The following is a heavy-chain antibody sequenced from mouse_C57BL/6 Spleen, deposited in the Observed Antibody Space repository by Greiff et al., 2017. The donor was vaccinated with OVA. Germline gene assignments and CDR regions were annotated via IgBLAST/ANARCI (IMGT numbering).Heavy chain of an antibody. D-gene: IGHD2-3*01. CDR3: ARGGIYDGYYEDYFDY. Sequence: EVQLQESGPELVKPGASVKISCKASGYSFTGYYMNWVKQSPEKSLEWIGEINTSTGGTTYNQKFKAKATLTVDKSSSTAYMQLKSLTSEDSAVYYCARGGIYDGYYEDYFDYWGQGTTLTVSS. J-gene: IGHJ2*01. CDR2: INTSTGGT. V-gene: IGHV1-42*01. CDR1: GYSFTGYY.